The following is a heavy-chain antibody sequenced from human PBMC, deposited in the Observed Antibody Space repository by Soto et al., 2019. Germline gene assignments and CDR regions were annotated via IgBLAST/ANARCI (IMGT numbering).Heavy chain of an antibody. J-gene: IGHJ6*02. CDR3: AREPVGYCSSTSCRMYGMDV. Sequence: PSETLSLTCTVSGGSVSSGSYYWSWIRQPPGKGLEWIGYIYYSGSTNYNTSLKSRVTISVDTSKNQFSLKLSSVTAADTAVYYCAREPVGYCSSTSCRMYGMDVWGQGTTVTVSS. CDR1: GGSVSSGSYY. V-gene: IGHV4-61*01. CDR2: IYYSGST. D-gene: IGHD2-2*01.